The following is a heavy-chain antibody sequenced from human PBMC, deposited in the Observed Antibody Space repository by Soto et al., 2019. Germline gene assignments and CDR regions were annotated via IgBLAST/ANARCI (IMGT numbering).Heavy chain of an antibody. Sequence: SETLSLTCTVSGGSIISGGYYWILIRQHPGKGLEWIGYIYYSGFTYYNPSLKSRVTISVDTSKNQFSLKLTSVTAADTAVYYCARDNITGLLDDWGQGPPGTGPS. D-gene: IGHD2-8*02. CDR3: ARDNITGLLDD. CDR2: IYYSGFT. V-gene: IGHV4-31*03. J-gene: IGHJ4*02. CDR1: GGSIISGGYY.